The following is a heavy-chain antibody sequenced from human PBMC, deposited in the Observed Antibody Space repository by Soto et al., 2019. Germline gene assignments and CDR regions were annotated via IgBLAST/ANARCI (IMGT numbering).Heavy chain of an antibody. V-gene: IGHV1-18*01. J-gene: IGHJ6*02. CDR3: ARVEEQWLGGYYYYGMDV. D-gene: IGHD6-19*01. Sequence: ASVKVSCKASGYTFTSYGISWVRQAPGQGLEWMGWISAYNGNTNYAQKFQGRVTMTTDTSTSTAYMELRSLRSDDTAVYYCARVEEQWLGGYYYYGMDVWGQGTTVTVSS. CDR1: GYTFTSYG. CDR2: ISAYNGNT.